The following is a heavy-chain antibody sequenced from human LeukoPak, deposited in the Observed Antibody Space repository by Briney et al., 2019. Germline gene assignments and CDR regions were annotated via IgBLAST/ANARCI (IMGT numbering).Heavy chain of an antibody. CDR2: IFFTGRT. Sequence: SETLSLTCTVSGGSVNSGAYYWSWIRQFPGKGLEWIGQIFFTGRTDYNPSLKSRLAISIDTSRDQFSLELSSVSAAGTATYYCARDRASGMDYWGQGILVTVSS. CDR3: ARDRASGMDY. CDR1: GGSVNSGAYY. D-gene: IGHD3-10*01. J-gene: IGHJ4*02. V-gene: IGHV4-31*03.